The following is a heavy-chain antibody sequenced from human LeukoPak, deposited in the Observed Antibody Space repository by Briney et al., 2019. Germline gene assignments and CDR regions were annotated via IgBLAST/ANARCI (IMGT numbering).Heavy chain of an antibody. CDR1: GGSFSGYY. Sequence: SETLSLTCAVYGGSFSGYYWSWIRQPPGKGLEWIGEINHSGSTNYNPSLKSRVTISVDTSKSQFSLKLSSVTAADTAVYYCARDLNSYYYDSSGYGYFDYWGQGTLVTVSS. V-gene: IGHV4-34*01. CDR2: INHSGST. J-gene: IGHJ4*02. D-gene: IGHD3-22*01. CDR3: ARDLNSYYYDSSGYGYFDY.